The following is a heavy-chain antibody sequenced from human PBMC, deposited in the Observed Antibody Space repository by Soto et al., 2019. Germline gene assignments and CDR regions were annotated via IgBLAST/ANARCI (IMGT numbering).Heavy chain of an antibody. V-gene: IGHV4-39*01. CDR2: IYYSGST. CDR3: ARHVNPWAQGAFDI. Sequence: SETLSLTCTVSGGSVSSGNYYWSWIRQPPGKGLEWIGSIYYSGSTYYNPSLKSRVTISVDTSKNQFSLKLNSVTAADTAVYYCARHVNPWAQGAFDIWGQGTMVTVSS. J-gene: IGHJ3*02. CDR1: GGSVSSGNYY. D-gene: IGHD7-27*01.